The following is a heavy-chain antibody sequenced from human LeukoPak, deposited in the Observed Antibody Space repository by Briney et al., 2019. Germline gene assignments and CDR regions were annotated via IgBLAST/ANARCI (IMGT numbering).Heavy chain of an antibody. CDR2: IYYSGIT. V-gene: IGHV4-59*01. D-gene: IGHD6-13*01. Sequence: PSETLSLTCTVSGDSISGYYWSWLRQPPGKGLEWIGYIYYSGITNYNPSLKSRVTISEDTSKNQFSLKVSSVTTADTAVYYCARAAAHYYYAMDVWGHGTTVTVSS. J-gene: IGHJ6*02. CDR1: GDSISGYY. CDR3: ARAAAHYYYAMDV.